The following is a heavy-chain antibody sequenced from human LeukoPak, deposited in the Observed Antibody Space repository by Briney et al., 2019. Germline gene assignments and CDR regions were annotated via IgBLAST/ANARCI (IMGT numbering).Heavy chain of an antibody. J-gene: IGHJ6*03. CDR3: ARDRRGVDGSGSYYYSMDV. CDR2: IYTSGST. CDR1: GGSISSYY. V-gene: IGHV4-4*07. D-gene: IGHD3-10*01. Sequence: SETLSLTCTVSGGSISSYYWSWIRQPAGKGLEWIGRIYTSGSTNYNPSLKSRVTMSVDTSKNQFSLKLSSVTAADTAVYYCARDRRGVDGSGSYYYSMDVWGKGTTVTVFS.